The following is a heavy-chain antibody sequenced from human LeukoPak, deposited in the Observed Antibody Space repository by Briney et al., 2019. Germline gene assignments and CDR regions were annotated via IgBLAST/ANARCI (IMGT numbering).Heavy chain of an antibody. Sequence: SETLSLTCTVSGGSISTSNYYWGWIRQPPGKGLEWIGNIFYSGSTYYSPSLRSRVTISLDTSRNQFSLKLNSVTAADTAVYYCAGAVASYGYDYWGQGTLVTVSS. CDR2: IFYSGST. CDR3: AGAVASYGYDY. V-gene: IGHV4-39*07. CDR1: GGSISTSNYY. D-gene: IGHD5-18*01. J-gene: IGHJ4*02.